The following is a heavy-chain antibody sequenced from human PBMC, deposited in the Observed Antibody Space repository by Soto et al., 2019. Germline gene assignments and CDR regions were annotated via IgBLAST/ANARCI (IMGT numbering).Heavy chain of an antibody. CDR1: GFTFDDYA. Sequence: EVQLVESGGGLVQPGRSLRLSCAASGFTFDDYAMHWVRQAPGKGLEWVSGISWNSGSIGYADSVKGRFTISRDNAKNSLYLQMNSLRAEDTALYYCAKDIDYDFWSGPDYWGQGTLVTVSS. J-gene: IGHJ4*02. CDR2: ISWNSGSI. CDR3: AKDIDYDFWSGPDY. D-gene: IGHD3-3*01. V-gene: IGHV3-9*01.